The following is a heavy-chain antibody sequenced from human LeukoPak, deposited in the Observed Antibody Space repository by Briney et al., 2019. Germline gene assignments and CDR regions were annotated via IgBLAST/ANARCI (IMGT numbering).Heavy chain of an antibody. CDR3: ARVSGYDWESFYDY. CDR1: GGSISSSSYY. J-gene: IGHJ4*02. Sequence: PSETLSLTCTVSGGSISSSSYYWGWIRQPPGKGLEWIGSIYYSGSTYHNPSLKSRVTISVDTSKNQFSLKLSSVTAADTAVYYCARVSGYDWESFYDYWGQGSLVTVSS. CDR2: IYYSGST. V-gene: IGHV4-39*07. D-gene: IGHD5-12*01.